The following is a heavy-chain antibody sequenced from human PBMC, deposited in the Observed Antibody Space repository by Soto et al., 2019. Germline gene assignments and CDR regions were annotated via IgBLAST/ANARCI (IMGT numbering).Heavy chain of an antibody. CDR1: GGCFSGYY. CDR2: INHSGST. J-gene: IGHJ5*02. V-gene: IGHV4-34*01. Sequence: PSETLSLTCAVYGGCFSGYYWSWIRQPPGKGLEWIGEINHSGSTNYNPSLKSRVTISVDTSKNQFSLKLSSVTAADTAVYYCARQWFDPWGQGTLVTVSS. CDR3: ARQWFDP.